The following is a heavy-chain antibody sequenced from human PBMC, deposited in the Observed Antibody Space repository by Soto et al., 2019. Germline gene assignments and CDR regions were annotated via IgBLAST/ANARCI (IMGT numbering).Heavy chain of an antibody. V-gene: IGHV4-39*01. J-gene: IGHJ5*02. CDR1: GLSFSCYY. CDR2: IYYSGST. Sequence: PSDTLSLTCAFYGLSFSCYYLGWIRQPPGKGLEWIGSIYYSGSTYYNPSLKSRVTISVDTSKNQFSLKLSSVTAADTAVYYCASVPSVVVTWWFDPWGQGTLVTVSS. CDR3: ASVPSVVVTWWFDP. D-gene: IGHD3-22*01.